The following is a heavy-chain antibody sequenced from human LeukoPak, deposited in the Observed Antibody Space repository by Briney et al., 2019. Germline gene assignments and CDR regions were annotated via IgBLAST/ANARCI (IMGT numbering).Heavy chain of an antibody. CDR2: ISWNSGSI. V-gene: IGHV3-9*01. Sequence: PGRSLRLSCAASGFTFDDYAMEWVRQAPGRGLEWVSGISWNSGSIGYADSVKGRFTISRDNAKNSLYLQMNSLRAEDTALYYCGKDLGSSWYGSVDAWGQGTTVTVSS. J-gene: IGHJ6*02. CDR3: GKDLGSSWYGSVDA. D-gene: IGHD6-13*01. CDR1: GFTFDDYA.